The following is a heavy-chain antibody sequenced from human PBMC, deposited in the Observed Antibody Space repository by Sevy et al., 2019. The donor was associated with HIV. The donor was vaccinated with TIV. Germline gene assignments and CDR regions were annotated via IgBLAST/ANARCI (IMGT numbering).Heavy chain of an antibody. D-gene: IGHD6-13*01. J-gene: IGHJ4*02. CDR2: IQYDGNNK. CDR1: GFTFSYSG. CDR3: AKNTAAVGTGGFDY. Sequence: GGSLRLSCAASGFTFSYSGMHWVRQAPGQGLKWVTFIQYDGNNKYYADSVKGRFTISRDNSKNTLYLQMNSLRSDDTAVYYCAKNTAAVGTGGFDYWGQRTLVTVSS. V-gene: IGHV3-30*02.